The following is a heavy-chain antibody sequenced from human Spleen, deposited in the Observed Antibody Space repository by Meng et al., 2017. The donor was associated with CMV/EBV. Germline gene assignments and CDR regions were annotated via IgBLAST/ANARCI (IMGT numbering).Heavy chain of an antibody. V-gene: IGHV1-8*01. Sequence: ASVKVSCKTSGYTFSSYDINWVRQATGQGLEWMGWINPDNGNTGYAQKFQGRVTITRNTSGRTAYMELSSLRSEDTAVYFCARGGHRSPWFGEFWHWGQGTPVTVSS. D-gene: IGHD3-10*01. J-gene: IGHJ4*02. CDR1: GYTFSSYD. CDR3: ARGGHRSPWFGEFWH. CDR2: INPDNGNT.